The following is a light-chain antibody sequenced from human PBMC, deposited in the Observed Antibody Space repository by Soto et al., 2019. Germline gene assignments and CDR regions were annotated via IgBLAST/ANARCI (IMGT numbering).Light chain of an antibody. Sequence: EIVMTQSPATLSVSPGQGATLSCRASQPISRNLAWYQQKPGQAPRLLMYGASTRATDIPGRFSGGGSGTDFTLTISRLEPEDFAVYYCQQRGNWITFGQGTRLEIK. CDR2: GAS. CDR3: QQRGNWIT. V-gene: IGKV3-11*01. J-gene: IGKJ5*01. CDR1: QPISRN.